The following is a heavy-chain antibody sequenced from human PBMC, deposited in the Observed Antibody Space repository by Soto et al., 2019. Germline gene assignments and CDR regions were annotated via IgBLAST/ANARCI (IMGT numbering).Heavy chain of an antibody. CDR1: GYTFTSYV. V-gene: IGHV1-18*01. J-gene: IGHJ6*02. CDR2: ISAYNGNT. CDR3: ASYREQLVLYGMDV. D-gene: IGHD6-13*01. Sequence: QVQLVQSGAEVKKPGASVKVSCKASGYTFTSYVISWVRQAPGQGLEWMGWISAYNGNTNYAQKHQGRVTMTTDTSTSTAYMELRSLSSDDTAVYYCASYREQLVLYGMDVWGQGTTVTVSS.